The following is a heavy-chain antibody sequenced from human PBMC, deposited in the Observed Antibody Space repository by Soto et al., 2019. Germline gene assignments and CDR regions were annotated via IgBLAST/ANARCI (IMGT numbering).Heavy chain of an antibody. V-gene: IGHV4-59*01. CDR1: DGSMSEYY. CDR2: IYYSGST. Sequence: PSETLSLTCTVSDGSMSEYYWTWVRQPPGKGLEWIGYIYYSGSTNYNPSLKSRVTISLDTSKNQFSLKVNSVTAADTAVYYCAKEGGPGGIASRLRIFDCRRQGTPVTVSS. J-gene: IGHJ4*02. D-gene: IGHD2-15*01. CDR3: AKEGGPGGIASRLRIFDC.